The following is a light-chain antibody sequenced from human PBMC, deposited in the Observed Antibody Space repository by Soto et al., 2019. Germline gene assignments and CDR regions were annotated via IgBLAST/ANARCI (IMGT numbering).Light chain of an antibody. Sequence: EAVLTQSPATLYLAPGERATLSCRASQSVSSYLAWYQKKPGQAPRLLFYDVSKRAPGIAARFSGSGSGTDFTLSISSLEPEDFAVYDCQWRSTWPHTFGPGIKVDL. CDR2: DVS. CDR1: QSVSSY. CDR3: QWRSTWPHT. J-gene: IGKJ3*01. V-gene: IGKV3-11*01.